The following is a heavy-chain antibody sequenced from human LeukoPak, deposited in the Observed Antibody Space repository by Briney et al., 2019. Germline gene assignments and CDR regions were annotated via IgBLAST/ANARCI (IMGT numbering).Heavy chain of an antibody. CDR2: ISSSGSTI. V-gene: IGHV3-48*03. CDR3: ARDWLGYCSSTSCPESSAFDT. J-gene: IGHJ3*02. CDR1: GFTFSSYE. D-gene: IGHD2-2*01. Sequence: GGSLRLSCAASGFTFSSYEMNWVRQAPGKGLEWVSYISSSGSTIYYADSVKGRFTISRDNAKNSLYLQMNSLRAEDTAVYYCARDWLGYCSSTSCPESSAFDTWGQGTMVTVSS.